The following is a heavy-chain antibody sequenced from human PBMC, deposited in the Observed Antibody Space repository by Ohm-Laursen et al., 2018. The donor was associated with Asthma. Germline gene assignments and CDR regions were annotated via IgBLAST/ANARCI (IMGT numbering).Heavy chain of an antibody. CDR1: GFTFSSYS. CDR2: ISSSSSYI. V-gene: IGHV3-21*04. CDR3: AKDITPWIQLCEH. Sequence: SLRLSCAASGFTFSSYSMNWVRQAPGKGLEWVSSISSSSSYIYYADSVKGRFTISRDNVKNSLYLQMNSLRAEDTALYYCAKDITPWIQLCEHWGQGTLVTVST. J-gene: IGHJ1*01. D-gene: IGHD5-18*01.